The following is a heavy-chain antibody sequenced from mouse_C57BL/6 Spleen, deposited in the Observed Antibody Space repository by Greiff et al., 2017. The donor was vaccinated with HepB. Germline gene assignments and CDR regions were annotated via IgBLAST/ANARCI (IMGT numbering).Heavy chain of an antibody. CDR2: ISSGGSYT. D-gene: IGHD1-1*01. V-gene: IGHV5-6*01. Sequence: EVKLQESGGDLVKPGGSLKLSCAASGFTFSSYGMSWVRQTPDKRLEWVATISSGGSYTYYPDSVKGRFTISRDNAKNTLYLQMSSLKSEDTAMYYCARGSNWYFDVWGTGTTVTVSS. CDR1: GFTFSSYG. J-gene: IGHJ1*03. CDR3: ARGSNWYFDV.